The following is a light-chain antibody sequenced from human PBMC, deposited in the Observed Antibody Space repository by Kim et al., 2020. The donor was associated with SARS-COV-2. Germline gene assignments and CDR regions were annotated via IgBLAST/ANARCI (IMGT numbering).Light chain of an antibody. CDR1: NNSVGNQG. CDR2: RNN. V-gene: IGLV10-54*04. J-gene: IGLJ3*02. CDR3: SAWDSSLNAWV. Sequence: RQTATLTCPGNNNSVGNQGAAWLQQHQGHPPKLLSYRNNNRPAGISERFSASRSGDTASLTITGLQPEDETDYYCSAWDSSLNAWVFGGGTQLTVL.